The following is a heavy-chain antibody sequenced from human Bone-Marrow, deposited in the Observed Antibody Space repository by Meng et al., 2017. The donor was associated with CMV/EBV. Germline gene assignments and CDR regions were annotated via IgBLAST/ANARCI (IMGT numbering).Heavy chain of an antibody. V-gene: IGHV1-69*05. CDR2: IIPIFGTA. CDR3: ARGRVGATRRAVDI. D-gene: IGHD1-26*01. Sequence: SVKVSCKASGGTFSSYAISWMRQAPGQGLEWMGGIIPIFGTANYAQKFQGRVTITTDESTSTAYMELSSLRSEDTAVYYCARGRVGATRRAVDIWGQGTMVTVSS. J-gene: IGHJ3*02. CDR1: GGTFSSYA.